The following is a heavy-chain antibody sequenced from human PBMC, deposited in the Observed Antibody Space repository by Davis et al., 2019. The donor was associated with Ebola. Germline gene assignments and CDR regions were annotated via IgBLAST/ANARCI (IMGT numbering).Heavy chain of an antibody. J-gene: IGHJ6*04. V-gene: IGHV3-53*01. CDR2: MFDGGTT. CDR1: GLTVSSSY. D-gene: IGHD3-3*01. Sequence: GESLKISCAASGLTVSSSYMSWVRQAPGKGLEWMSIMFDGGTTYYADSVKGRFTITRDNSKKTMYLQMNSLRAEDTAVYYCARSGLSFGVVKYHYGMDVWGKGTTVTVSS. CDR3: ARSGLSFGVVKYHYGMDV.